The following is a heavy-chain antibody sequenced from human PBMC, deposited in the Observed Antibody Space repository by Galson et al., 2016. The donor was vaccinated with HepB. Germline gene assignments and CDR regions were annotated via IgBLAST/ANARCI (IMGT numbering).Heavy chain of an antibody. V-gene: IGHV1-3*01. CDR3: ARASYYDSSGHDVFDI. D-gene: IGHD3-22*01. Sequence: SVKVSCKASGYTFTNYAMHWVRQAPGQRLEWMGWINAANGTTKYSQKFQGRVTITRDTSASTAYMELSSPRSEDTAVYYCARASYYDSSGHDVFDIWGQGTMVTVSS. CDR1: GYTFTNYA. J-gene: IGHJ3*02. CDR2: INAANGTT.